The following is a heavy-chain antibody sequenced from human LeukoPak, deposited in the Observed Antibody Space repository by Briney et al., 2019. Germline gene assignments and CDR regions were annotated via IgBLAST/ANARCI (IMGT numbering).Heavy chain of an antibody. CDR1: GGSISHYY. J-gene: IGHJ6*02. D-gene: IGHD4-17*01. CDR3: AREDPQTTVPEGMDV. Sequence: PSETLSLTCTVSGGSISHYYWSWIRQSPGQGLEWIGYIYYSGTTNYNPSLQSRVTISVDTYRNQFSLQLRSVTAAGTAVYYCAREDPQTTVPEGMDVWGQGTTVIDSS. CDR2: IYYSGTT. V-gene: IGHV4-59*01.